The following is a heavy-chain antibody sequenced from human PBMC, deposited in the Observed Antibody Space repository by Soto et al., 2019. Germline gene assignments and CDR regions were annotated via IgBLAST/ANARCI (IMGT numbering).Heavy chain of an antibody. CDR3: ARVVPGAEAWFGP. CDR2: ISLYSDGT. D-gene: IGHD2-2*01. Sequence: GASVKVSCKASGYKFTTYFIHWVRQAPGQGLEWMGWISLYSDGTNYAQKFQGRVSMTTDTSTTTAYMELRSLRSDDTAVYYCARVVPGAEAWFGPWGQGTLVTVSS. V-gene: IGHV1-18*04. J-gene: IGHJ5*02. CDR1: GYKFTTYF.